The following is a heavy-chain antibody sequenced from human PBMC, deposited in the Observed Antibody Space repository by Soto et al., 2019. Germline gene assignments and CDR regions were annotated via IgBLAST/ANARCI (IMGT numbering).Heavy chain of an antibody. CDR2: ISYSGST. CDR1: GGSISSGDHY. D-gene: IGHD3-10*01. Sequence: SETLSLTCTVSGGSISSGDHYWSWIRQPPGKGLEWIGYISYSGSTYYNPSPSLKSRVIISVDTSKNQFSLKLSSVTAADTAVYYCTRDRFYGSGKPVDYWGQGTLVTVSS. V-gene: IGHV4-30-4*01. CDR3: TRDRFYGSGKPVDY. J-gene: IGHJ4*02.